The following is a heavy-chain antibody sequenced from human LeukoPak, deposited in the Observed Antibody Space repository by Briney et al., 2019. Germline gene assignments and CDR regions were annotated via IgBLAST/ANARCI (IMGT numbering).Heavy chain of an antibody. CDR2: INGGGYNT. V-gene: IGHV3-23*01. Sequence: GGSLRLSCAASGFTFNNYVMSWVRQAPGKGLAWVSTINGGGYNTYYAASVKGRFTISRDNSKNTLSLQVNTLRAEDTAVYYCARASGIYGSGWYFDYWGQGTLVTVSS. D-gene: IGHD6-19*01. CDR3: ARASGIYGSGWYFDY. J-gene: IGHJ4*02. CDR1: GFTFNNYV.